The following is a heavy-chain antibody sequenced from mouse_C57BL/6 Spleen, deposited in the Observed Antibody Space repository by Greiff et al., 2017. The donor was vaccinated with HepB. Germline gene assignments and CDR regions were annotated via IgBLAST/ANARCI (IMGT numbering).Heavy chain of an antibody. CDR1: GYTFTSYW. J-gene: IGHJ2*01. V-gene: IGHV1-69*01. D-gene: IGHD3-3*01. CDR3: ARGAGTGWVLDY. CDR2: IDPSDSYT. Sequence: QLQQPGAELVMPGASVKLSCKASGYTFTSYWMHWVKQRPGQGLEWIGEIDPSDSYTNYNQKFKGKSTLTVDKSSSTAYMQLSSLTSEDSAVYYCARGAGTGWVLDYWGQGTTLTVSS.